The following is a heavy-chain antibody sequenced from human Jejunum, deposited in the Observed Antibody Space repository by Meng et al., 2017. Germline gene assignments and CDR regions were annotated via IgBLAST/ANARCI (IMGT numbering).Heavy chain of an antibody. J-gene: IGHJ5*02. CDR1: GYTFTTPH. V-gene: IGHV1-8*01. Sequence: QVQLVQSGAEVQKPGASGKVSCKASGYTFTTPHINWVRQAAGKGHEYMRWMSPYHGDPGYASKYQGRLTMTRDPTIMTAYMASINLRSDHPVVYYCTRGDYSHLSWGQGTLVTVSS. D-gene: IGHD2-15*01. CDR3: TRGDYSHLS. CDR2: MSPYHGDP.